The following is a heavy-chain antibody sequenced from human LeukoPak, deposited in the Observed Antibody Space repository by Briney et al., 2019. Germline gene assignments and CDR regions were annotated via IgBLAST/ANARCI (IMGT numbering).Heavy chain of an antibody. D-gene: IGHD1-7*01. V-gene: IGHV3-23*01. CDR3: AKTKGGTTGYYFDY. CDR2: ISGYGGTA. J-gene: IGHJ4*02. Sequence: GGSLRLSCAASGFTFSSYAMSWVRQAPGKGLEWVSAISGYGGTAYYADSVRGRFTISRDNSKNTLFVQMNSLRAEDTAVYYCAKTKGGTTGYYFDYWGQGNLDTVSS. CDR1: GFTFSSYA.